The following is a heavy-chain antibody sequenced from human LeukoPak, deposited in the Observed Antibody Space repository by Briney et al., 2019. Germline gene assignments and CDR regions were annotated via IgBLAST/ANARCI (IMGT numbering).Heavy chain of an antibody. CDR2: INPNSGGT. J-gene: IGHJ6*02. CDR3: ARGYGFLLWFGEDYGMDV. V-gene: IGHV1-2*02. D-gene: IGHD3-10*01. Sequence: ASVKVSCKASGYTFTGYYMHWVRQAPGQGLEWMGWINPNSGGTNYAQKFQGRVTMTRDTSISTAYMELSRLRSDDTAVYYCARGYGFLLWFGEDYGMDVWGQGTTVTVSS. CDR1: GYTFTGYY.